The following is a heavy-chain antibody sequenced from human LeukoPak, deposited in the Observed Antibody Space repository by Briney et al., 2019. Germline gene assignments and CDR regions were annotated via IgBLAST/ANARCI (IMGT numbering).Heavy chain of an antibody. D-gene: IGHD3-22*01. J-gene: IGHJ4*02. CDR1: GFTFSSYE. Sequence: QTGGSLRLSCAASGFTFSSYEMNWVRQAPGKGLEWVSYISSSGSTIYYADSVKGRFTISRDNAKNSLYLQMNSLRAEDTAVYYCARVRVGYYDSSGYPDYWGQGTLVTVSS. CDR3: ARVRVGYYDSSGYPDY. V-gene: IGHV3-48*03. CDR2: ISSSGSTI.